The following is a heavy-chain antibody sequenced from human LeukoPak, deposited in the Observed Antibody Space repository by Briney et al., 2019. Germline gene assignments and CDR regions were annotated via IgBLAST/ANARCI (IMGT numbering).Heavy chain of an antibody. CDR1: GYTFTSYA. CDR3: ARDRGSIAAALFDY. CDR2: INAGNGNT. V-gene: IGHV1-3*01. Sequence: ASLKVSCKASGYTFTSYAMHWVRQAPGQRLEWMGWINAGNGNTKYSQKFQGRVTITRDTSASTAYMELSSLRSEDTAVYYCARDRGSIAAALFDYWGQGTLVTVSS. D-gene: IGHD6-13*01. J-gene: IGHJ4*02.